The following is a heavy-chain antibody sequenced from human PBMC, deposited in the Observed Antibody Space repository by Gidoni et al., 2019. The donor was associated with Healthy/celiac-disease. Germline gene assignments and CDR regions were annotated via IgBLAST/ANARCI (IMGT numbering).Heavy chain of an antibody. J-gene: IGHJ3*02. Sequence: QLQLQASGPGLVKPSETLSLTCTVSGGSISSSSYYWGWIRQPPGKGLEWIGSIYSGGSTYYNPSLKSRVTISVDTSKNQFSLKLSSVTAAYTAVYYCAGLLWFGDGGNDAFDIWGQGTMVTVSS. CDR1: GGSISSSSYY. CDR2: IYSGGST. V-gene: IGHV4-39*01. D-gene: IGHD3-10*01. CDR3: AGLLWFGDGGNDAFDI.